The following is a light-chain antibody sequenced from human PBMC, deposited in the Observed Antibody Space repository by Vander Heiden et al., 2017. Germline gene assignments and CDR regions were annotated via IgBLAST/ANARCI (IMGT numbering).Light chain of an antibody. CDR2: RNN. V-gene: IGLV1-47*01. CDR1: TSQCGSNY. CDR3: AAWDDSRSGLV. J-gene: IGLJ2*01. Sequence: SVLTQPPSASGPPGQRVTSSCSGTTSQCGSNYLDCYQLPPATAPKLLIYRNNQRPSAAPARFSGSKSATTASLTISVRRAEEEADYYCAAWDDSRSGLVFGGGTKLTVL.